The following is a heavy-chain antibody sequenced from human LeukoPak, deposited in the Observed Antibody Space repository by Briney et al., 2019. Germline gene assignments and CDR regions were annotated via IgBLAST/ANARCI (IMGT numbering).Heavy chain of an antibody. Sequence: GGSLRLSCAASGFTFSIYAMNWVRQAPGEGLEWISTVSASGGSTYYTDSIKGRFTISRDNSKNTLYLQMNSLRADDTAVYYCAKLTVVDYWGQGTLVTVSS. CDR2: VSASGGST. V-gene: IGHV3-23*01. CDR1: GFTFSIYA. J-gene: IGHJ4*02. CDR3: AKLTVVDY. D-gene: IGHD4-23*01.